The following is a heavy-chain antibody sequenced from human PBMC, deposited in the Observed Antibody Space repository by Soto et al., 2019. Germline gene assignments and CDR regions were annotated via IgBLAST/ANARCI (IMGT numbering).Heavy chain of an antibody. J-gene: IGHJ5*02. Sequence: GESLKISCKASGYSFTNYWVAWVCQMPGQGLEYMGIIYPSDSDSRYSPSFQGQGTFSADKSINTAYLQWSSLKASDTALYYCARHGFYGDYSSTSFDPWGQGTLLTVSS. CDR3: ARHGFYGDYSSTSFDP. CDR1: GYSFTNYW. V-gene: IGHV5-51*01. CDR2: IYPSDSDS. D-gene: IGHD4-17*01.